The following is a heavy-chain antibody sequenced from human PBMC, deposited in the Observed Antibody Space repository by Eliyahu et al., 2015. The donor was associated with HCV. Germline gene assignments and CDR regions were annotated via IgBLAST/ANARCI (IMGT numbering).Heavy chain of an antibody. D-gene: IGHD1-26*01. CDR2: INSDGSSP. V-gene: IGHV3-74*01. Sequence: EVQLVESGGGLVQPGGSXXLSXXASGFTFSXYWLHWVRQAPGRGLVWVXRINSDGSSPSYADSVKGRFTISRDNAKNTLYLQMNSLRAEDTAVYYCVRDSGSYHGDFWGQGTLVTVSS. J-gene: IGHJ4*02. CDR3: VRDSGSYHGDF. CDR1: GFTFSXYW.